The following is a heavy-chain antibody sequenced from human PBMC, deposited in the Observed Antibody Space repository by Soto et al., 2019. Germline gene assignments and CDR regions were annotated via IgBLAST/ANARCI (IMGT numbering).Heavy chain of an antibody. CDR3: AKDLGTDYVWGAYYTYYYMDV. J-gene: IGHJ6*03. D-gene: IGHD3-3*01. CDR1: GFTFSSYA. CDR2: ISGSGDNT. V-gene: IGHV3-23*01. Sequence: EVQLLESGGGLVQPGGSLRLSCAASGFTFSSYALNWVRQAPGKGLEWVSVISGSGDNTYYADSVKGRFTISRDNSKNTMYLQMNSLRAEDTAVYYCAKDLGTDYVWGAYYTYYYMDVWGKGTTVTCSS.